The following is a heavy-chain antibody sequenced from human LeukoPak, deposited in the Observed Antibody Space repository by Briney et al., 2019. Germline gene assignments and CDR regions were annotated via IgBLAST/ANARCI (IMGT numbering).Heavy chain of an antibody. J-gene: IGHJ3*02. CDR2: ISTSSTYI. CDR3: ASPRNYDSSTSDI. D-gene: IGHD3-22*01. Sequence: GGSLRLSCAASGFTLSGYSMNWVRQAPGKGLEWASSISTSSTYIYYADSVKGRFTISRDNAKNSLYLQMNSLRAEDTAVYYCASPRNYDSSTSDIWGQGTMVTVSS. CDR1: GFTLSGYS. V-gene: IGHV3-21*01.